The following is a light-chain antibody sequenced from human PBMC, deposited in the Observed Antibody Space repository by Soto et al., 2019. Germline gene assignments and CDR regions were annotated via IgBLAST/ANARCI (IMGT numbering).Light chain of an antibody. CDR2: GAS. CDR3: QQYGSSPQT. V-gene: IGKV3-20*01. CDR1: QSVSSNH. J-gene: IGKJ1*01. Sequence: ESVLTQSRSTRSLSPGRRSTLACRASQSVSSNHLAWYQQKSGQPPRLXIYGASSRATGTPGRFSGSGSGTDFTLTITRLETEDFAVYYCQQYGSSPQTFGQGTKVDIK.